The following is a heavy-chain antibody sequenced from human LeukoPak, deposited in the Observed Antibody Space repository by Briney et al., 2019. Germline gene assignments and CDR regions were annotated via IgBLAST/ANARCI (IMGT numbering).Heavy chain of an antibody. CDR2: ITSTSSIM. V-gene: IGHV3-48*04. J-gene: IGHJ4*02. CDR1: GFTFSSYW. CDR3: ARTKWQLPWT. D-gene: IGHD1-26*01. Sequence: GGSLRLSCAASGFTFSSYWMSWVRQAPGKGLEWVSHITSTSSIMNYAESVKGRFTISRDNTKNSVYLEMNSLRAEDTAIYYCARTKWQLPWTWGLGTLVTVSS.